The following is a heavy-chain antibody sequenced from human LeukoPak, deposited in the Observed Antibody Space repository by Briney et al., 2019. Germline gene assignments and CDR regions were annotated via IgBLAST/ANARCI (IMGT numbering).Heavy chain of an antibody. V-gene: IGHV3-11*01. CDR3: AKDLGEGYFDY. CDR1: GFSFSDYY. CDR2: ISSSGSTI. J-gene: IGHJ4*02. D-gene: IGHD7-27*01. Sequence: GGSLRLSCAASGFSFSDYYMSWIRQAPGKGLEWVSYISSSGSTIYYADSVKGRFTISRDNAKNSLYLQMNSLRAEDTAVYYCAKDLGEGYFDYWGQGTLVTVSS.